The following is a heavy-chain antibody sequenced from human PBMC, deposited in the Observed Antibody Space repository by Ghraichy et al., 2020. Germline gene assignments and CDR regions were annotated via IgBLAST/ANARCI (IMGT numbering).Heavy chain of an antibody. CDR3: ASANDYSNYVFDY. J-gene: IGHJ4*02. Sequence: SETLSLTCTVSGGSISSYYWSWIRQPPGKGLEWIGYIYYSGSTNYNPSLKSRVTISVDTSKNQFSLKLSSVTAADTAVYYCASANDYSNYVFDYWGQGTLVTVSS. D-gene: IGHD4-11*01. CDR2: IYYSGST. CDR1: GGSISSYY. V-gene: IGHV4-59*01.